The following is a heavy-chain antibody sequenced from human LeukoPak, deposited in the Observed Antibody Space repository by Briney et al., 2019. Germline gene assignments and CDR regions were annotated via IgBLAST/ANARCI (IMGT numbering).Heavy chain of an antibody. V-gene: IGHV3-66*01. D-gene: IGHD1-26*01. J-gene: IGHJ4*02. Sequence: QSRGSLRLSCAASGFTVSSNYMSWVRQAPGKGLEWVSVIYSGGSTYYADSVKGRFTISRDNSKNTLYLQMNSLRAEDTAVYYCARVSGSYTSFDYWGQGTLVTVSS. CDR1: GFTVSSNY. CDR2: IYSGGST. CDR3: ARVSGSYTSFDY.